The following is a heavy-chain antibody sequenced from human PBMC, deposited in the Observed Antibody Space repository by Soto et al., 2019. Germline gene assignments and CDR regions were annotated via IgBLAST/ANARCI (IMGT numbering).Heavy chain of an antibody. V-gene: IGHV5-51*01. CDR3: AIAFPWSPNSCHGMDV. J-gene: IGHJ6*02. Sequence: GESLMLCCPASGYKFTNYWIGWVRQLPGKGLEWVGIIYPGDSDTRYRPSFRGQVTISADKSISTAYLRLNSLKASDTAMYFCAIAFPWSPNSCHGMDVWGQGTTVTVSS. D-gene: IGHD1-1*01. CDR2: IYPGDSDT. CDR1: GYKFTNYW.